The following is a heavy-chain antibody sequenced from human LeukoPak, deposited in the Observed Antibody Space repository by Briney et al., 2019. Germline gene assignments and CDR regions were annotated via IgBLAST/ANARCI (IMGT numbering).Heavy chain of an antibody. J-gene: IGHJ5*02. CDR2: ISSSSSYI. Sequence: GGSLRLSCAASGFTFSSYSMNWVRQAPGKGLEWVSSISSSSSYIYYADSVKGRFTISRDNSKNTLYLQMNSLRAEDTAVYYCAKAINWNYHSVLDPWGQGTLVTVSS. D-gene: IGHD1-7*01. CDR1: GFTFSSYS. V-gene: IGHV3-21*04. CDR3: AKAINWNYHSVLDP.